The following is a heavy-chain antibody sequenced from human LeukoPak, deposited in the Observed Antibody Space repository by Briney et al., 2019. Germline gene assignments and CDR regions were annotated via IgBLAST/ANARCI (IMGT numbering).Heavy chain of an antibody. J-gene: IGHJ6*02. CDR1: GFTFSSYE. D-gene: IGHD1-14*01. Sequence: PGGSLRLSCAASGFTFSSYEMNWVRQAPGKGLEWVSYISSSGSTIYYADSVKGRFTISRDNAKNSLYLQMNSLRAEDTAVYYCARDGPWEPPHYYYGMDVWGQGTTVTVSS. CDR2: ISSSGSTI. CDR3: ARDGPWEPPHYYYGMDV. V-gene: IGHV3-48*03.